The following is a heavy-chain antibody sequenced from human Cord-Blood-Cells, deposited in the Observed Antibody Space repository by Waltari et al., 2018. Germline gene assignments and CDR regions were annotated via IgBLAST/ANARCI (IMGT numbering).Heavy chain of an antibody. Sequence: QLQLQESGPGLVKPSETLSLTCHVSGGSISSSSYYWGWIRQPPGKGLEWIGSIHYSGSTYYNPSLKSRVTISVDTSKNQFSLKLSSVTAADTAVYYCARLPWGDGYEGYWGQGTLVTVSS. D-gene: IGHD5-12*01. V-gene: IGHV4-39*01. CDR2: IHYSGST. J-gene: IGHJ4*02. CDR3: ARLPWGDGYEGY. CDR1: GGSISSSSYY.